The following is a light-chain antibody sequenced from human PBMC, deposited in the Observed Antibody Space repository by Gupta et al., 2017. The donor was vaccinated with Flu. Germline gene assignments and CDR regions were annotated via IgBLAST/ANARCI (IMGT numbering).Light chain of an antibody. CDR1: NKGTTM. Sequence: GRDNKGTTMVHRHQQKPAQYLVQFVCDDSDRPSGIPELFSYSNSGNTATLTISRVEACEEADYYCQVWHTSSKVLFGGGTKVTVL. J-gene: IGLJ2*01. CDR2: DDS. CDR3: QVWHTSSKVL. V-gene: IGLV3-21*02.